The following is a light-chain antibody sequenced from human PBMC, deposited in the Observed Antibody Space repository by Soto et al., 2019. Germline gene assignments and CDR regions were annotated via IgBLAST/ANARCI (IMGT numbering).Light chain of an antibody. CDR3: SSYTSSSTV. CDR2: DVS. V-gene: IGLV2-14*01. J-gene: IGLJ2*01. CDR1: SSDVGGYNY. Sequence: QSALTQPASVSGSPGQSITISCTGTSSDVGGYNYVSWYQQHPGKAPKLMIYDVSNRPSGVSNRFSVSKSGNTASLTISGLTAEDEADYCWSSYTSSSTVFGGGTKLTVL.